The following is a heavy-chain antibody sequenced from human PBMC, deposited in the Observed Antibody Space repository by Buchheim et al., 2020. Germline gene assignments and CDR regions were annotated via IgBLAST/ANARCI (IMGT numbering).Heavy chain of an antibody. CDR2: ICTIREGGM. D-gene: IGHD3-16*01. CDR1: GFTFSDYP. Sequence: EVQLVESGGGLVQPGGSLRISCEASGFTFSDYPMNWVRQAPGKGLEWLSNICTIREGGMTSADAVKGRFTISRDDARNSLFLQMNSLRDEDTAVYYCARDLNYAFDHWGQGIL. J-gene: IGHJ4*02. V-gene: IGHV3-48*02. CDR3: ARDLNYAFDH.